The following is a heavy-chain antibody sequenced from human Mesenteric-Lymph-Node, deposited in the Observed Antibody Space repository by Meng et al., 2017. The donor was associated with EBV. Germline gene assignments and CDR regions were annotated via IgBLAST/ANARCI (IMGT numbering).Heavy chain of an antibody. J-gene: IGHJ4*02. Sequence: QWQLRESGSGLVKPSQTLSLTCAVSGGSVSSGGYSWSWIRQPPGKGLEWIGYIYHFGSPNYNPSLKSRVTISVDRSKNQFSLNLTSMTAADTAVYYCARRGIAEGFDFWGQGTLVTVSS. V-gene: IGHV4-30-2*01. CDR2: IYHFGSP. CDR3: ARRGIAEGFDF. CDR1: GGSVSSGGYS.